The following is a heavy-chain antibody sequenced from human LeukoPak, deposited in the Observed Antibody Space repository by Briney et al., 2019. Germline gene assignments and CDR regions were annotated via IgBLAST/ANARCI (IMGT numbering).Heavy chain of an antibody. Sequence: ASVKVSCKASGYTFTDYYVHWVRQAPGQGLEWMGWINPNNGGTNYAQKFQGRVTMTRDTSISTAYMELSRLRSDDTAVYYCARATVRGFIATDYWGQQIVVTVSS. J-gene: IGHJ4*03. D-gene: IGHD3-10*01. V-gene: IGHV1-2*02. CDR3: ARATVRGFIATDY. CDR1: GYTFTDYY. CDR2: INPNNGGT.